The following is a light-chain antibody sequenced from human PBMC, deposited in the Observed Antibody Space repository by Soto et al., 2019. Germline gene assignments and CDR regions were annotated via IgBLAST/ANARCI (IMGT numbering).Light chain of an antibody. Sequence: EIVMKKSAATVSLCQGQRATLSCRASQSVSSTVAWYQQRPGQAPRLLIYRASARATGIPARFSGSGSGTEFTLTIGSLQSDDSAVYYCQQYQNLWTFAQGTKVDI. CDR3: QQYQNLWT. CDR2: RAS. CDR1: QSVSST. J-gene: IGKJ1*01. V-gene: IGKV3-15*01.